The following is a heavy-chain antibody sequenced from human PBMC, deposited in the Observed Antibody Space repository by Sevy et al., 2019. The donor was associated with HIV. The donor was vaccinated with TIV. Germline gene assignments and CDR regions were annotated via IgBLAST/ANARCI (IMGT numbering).Heavy chain of an antibody. CDR3: AAAREYYEDSSGYLDY. CDR1: GYTLTKLS. CDR2: FDPEDGET. Sequence: ASVKLSCKVSGYTLTKLSMHWVRQAPGKGLEWMGRFDPEDGETIFAQKFQGRVTMTEDTSTDTAYMELSSLRSEDTAVYYCAAAREYYEDSSGYLDYWGQGTLVTVSS. J-gene: IGHJ4*02. D-gene: IGHD3-22*01. V-gene: IGHV1-24*01.